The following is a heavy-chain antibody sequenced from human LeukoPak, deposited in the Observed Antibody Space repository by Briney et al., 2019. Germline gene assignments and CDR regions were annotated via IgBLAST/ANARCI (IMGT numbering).Heavy chain of an antibody. Sequence: GGSLRLSCAASGFTFSSYSMNWVRQAPGKGLEWVSYISSSSGTIYYADSVKGRFTISRDNAKNSLYLQMNSLRAEDTAVYYCARKHGLDYWGQGTLVTVSS. J-gene: IGHJ4*02. CDR3: ARKHGLDY. V-gene: IGHV3-48*01. CDR1: GFTFSSYS. CDR2: ISSSSGTI.